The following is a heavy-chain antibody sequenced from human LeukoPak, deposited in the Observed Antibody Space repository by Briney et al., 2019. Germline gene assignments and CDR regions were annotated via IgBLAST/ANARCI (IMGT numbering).Heavy chain of an antibody. CDR2: ISYDGSNK. J-gene: IGHJ4*02. Sequence: GGSLRLSCAASGFTFSSYAMHWVRQAPGKGLEWVAVISYDGSNKCYADSVKGRFTISRDNSKNTLYLQMNSLRAEDTAVYYCARARPFDYWGQGTLITVSS. CDR1: GFTFSSYA. V-gene: IGHV3-30-3*01. CDR3: ARARPFDY.